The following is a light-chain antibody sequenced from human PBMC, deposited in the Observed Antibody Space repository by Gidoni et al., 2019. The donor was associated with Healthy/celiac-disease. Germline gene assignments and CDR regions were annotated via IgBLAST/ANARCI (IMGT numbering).Light chain of an antibody. J-gene: IGKJ3*01. Sequence: DIQMTQSPSSLSASVGDSVTITCRASQSISSYLNWYQQKPGKAPKLLIYAASSLQSGVPSRFSGSGSGTDFTLTISSLQPEDFATYYCQQSYSTPRTFGPXTKVDIK. CDR2: AAS. V-gene: IGKV1-39*01. CDR1: QSISSY. CDR3: QQSYSTPRT.